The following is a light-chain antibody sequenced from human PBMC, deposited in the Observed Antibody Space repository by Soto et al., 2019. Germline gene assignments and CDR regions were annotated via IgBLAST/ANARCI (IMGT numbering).Light chain of an antibody. CDR2: RND. CDR3: AAWDGSLSGWV. CDR1: SSNIGSKY. J-gene: IGLJ3*02. V-gene: IGLV1-47*01. Sequence: QSVLTQPPSASGTPGQRVTISCSGSSSNIGSKYVYWYQQLPGTAPKLLIYRNDQRPSGVPVRFSGSKSGTSASLAISGLRSEDEADYYCAAWDGSLSGWVFGGGTKLTVL.